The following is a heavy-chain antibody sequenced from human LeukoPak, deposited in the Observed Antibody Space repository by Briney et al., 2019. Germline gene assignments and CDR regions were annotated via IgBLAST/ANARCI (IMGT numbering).Heavy chain of an antibody. CDR1: GGSISSSSYY. J-gene: IGHJ4*02. Sequence: SETLSLTCTVSGGSISSSSYYWGWIRQPPGKGLEWIGSIYYSGSTNYNPSLKSRVTISVDTSKNQFSLKLSSVTAADTAVYYCARQGVSLWFGEPYDYWGQGTLVTVSS. CDR2: IYYSGST. D-gene: IGHD3-10*01. V-gene: IGHV4-39*01. CDR3: ARQGVSLWFGEPYDY.